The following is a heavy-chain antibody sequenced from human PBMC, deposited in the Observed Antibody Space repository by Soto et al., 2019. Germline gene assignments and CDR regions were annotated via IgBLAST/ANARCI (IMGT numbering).Heavy chain of an antibody. CDR3: ARGLGTNGLDV. D-gene: IGHD3-16*01. Sequence: QIQLVQSGGEVKKPGASVKVSCKASGYKFITYGITWVRQAPGQGLEWMGGISTYSGNTDYAQSLQDRVTMTTDTSTITVYMELGSLRSDDTAVYYCARGLGTNGLDVWGQGTAVTVSS. V-gene: IGHV1-18*04. J-gene: IGHJ6*02. CDR1: GYKFITYG. CDR2: ISTYSGNT.